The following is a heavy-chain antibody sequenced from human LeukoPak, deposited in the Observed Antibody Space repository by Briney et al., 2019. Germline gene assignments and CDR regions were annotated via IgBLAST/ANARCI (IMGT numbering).Heavy chain of an antibody. CDR2: TYHRWST. J-gene: IGHJ4*02. Sequence: SQSLSLTFTVSGASISSYYWSWFRKPPGKGRKGIGYTYHRWSTNHNPSLTSRVSISADSSKNQSCLKLSSVSAADTAVYYCARHRITMVLRVETYFDTWGQGTLVTVSS. D-gene: IGHD3-10*01. CDR1: GASISSYY. CDR3: ARHRITMVLRVETYFDT. V-gene: IGHV4-59*08.